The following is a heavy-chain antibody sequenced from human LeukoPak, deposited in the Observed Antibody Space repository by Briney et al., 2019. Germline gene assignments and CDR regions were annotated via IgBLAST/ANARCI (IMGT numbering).Heavy chain of an antibody. CDR1: GGSISMSSSY. Sequence: SETLSLTCTVSGGSISMSSSYWGWIRQAPGKGLEWIGSIYYSGLAYYNPSLKSRVTLSVDSSENQFSLMLNSVTAADTAVYYCMRGGPDGYNYFDYWGQGILVTVSA. J-gene: IGHJ4*02. CDR3: MRGGPDGYNYFDY. D-gene: IGHD5-24*01. CDR2: IYYSGLA. V-gene: IGHV4-39*01.